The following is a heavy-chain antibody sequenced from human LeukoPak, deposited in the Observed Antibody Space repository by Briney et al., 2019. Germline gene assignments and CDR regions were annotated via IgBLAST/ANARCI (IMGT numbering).Heavy chain of an antibody. CDR1: GGSIRSSSYY. J-gene: IGHJ1*01. V-gene: IGHV4-39*01. Sequence: PSETLSLTCTVSGGSIRSSSYYWGWIRQPPGKGLEWIGSIYYSGSTYYNPSLKSRVTISVDTSKNQFSLKLSSVTAADTAVYYCAIQWELPPPPGYFQHWGQGTLVTVSS. CDR3: AIQWELPPPPGYFQH. D-gene: IGHD1-26*01. CDR2: IYYSGST.